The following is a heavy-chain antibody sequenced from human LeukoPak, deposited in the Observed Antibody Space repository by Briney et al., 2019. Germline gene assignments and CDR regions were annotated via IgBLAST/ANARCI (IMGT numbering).Heavy chain of an antibody. J-gene: IGHJ4*02. V-gene: IGHV3-66*01. CDR2: IYSGGST. Sequence: GGSLRLSCGASGFIVSYSYMSGVRQAPGKGLEWVSVIYSGGSTYYADSVRGRFTISRDNSKNTLSLQMNSLKAEDTAVYYCARANGWYGFDYWGQGTLVTVSS. CDR1: GFIVSYSY. CDR3: ARANGWYGFDY. D-gene: IGHD6-19*01.